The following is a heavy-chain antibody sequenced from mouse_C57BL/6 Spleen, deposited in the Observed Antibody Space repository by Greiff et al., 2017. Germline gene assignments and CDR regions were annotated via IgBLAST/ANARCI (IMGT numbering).Heavy chain of an antibody. J-gene: IGHJ4*01. CDR3: ARFDTLVYYAMDY. CDR1: GYTFTSYW. V-gene: IGHV1-55*01. D-gene: IGHD5-1-1*01. Sequence: QVQLQQSGAELVKPGASVKMSCKASGYTFTSYWITWVKQRPGQGLEWIGDIYPGSGSTNYNEKFKSKATLTVDTSSSTAYMQLSSLTSEDSAVYYCARFDTLVYYAMDYWGQGTSVTVSS. CDR2: IYPGSGST.